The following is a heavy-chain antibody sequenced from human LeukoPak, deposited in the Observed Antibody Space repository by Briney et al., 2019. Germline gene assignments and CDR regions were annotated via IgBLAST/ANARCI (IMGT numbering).Heavy chain of an antibody. V-gene: IGHV1-3*01. CDR1: GYTFTSYA. CDR3: ASAVPAAIVSRLDY. J-gene: IGHJ4*02. CDR2: INAGNGNT. Sequence: EASVKVSCTASGYTFTSYAMHWVRQAPGQRLEWMGWINAGNGNTKYSQKFQGRVTITRDTSASTAYMELSNLRSEDTAVYYCASAVPAAIVSRLDYWGQGTLVTVSS. D-gene: IGHD2-2*01.